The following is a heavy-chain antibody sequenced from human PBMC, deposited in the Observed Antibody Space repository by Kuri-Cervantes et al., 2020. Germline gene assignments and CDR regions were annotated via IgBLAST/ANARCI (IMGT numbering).Heavy chain of an antibody. J-gene: IGHJ5*02. CDR3: ARGRRIAARPGFSYNWFDP. D-gene: IGHD6-6*01. CDR1: GYTFTTYY. CDR2: INPSGGTT. V-gene: IGHV1-46*01. Sequence: ASVKVSCKASGYTFTTYYIHWVRQAPGQGLEWMGMINPSGGTTTYAQKFQGRVTVTTDTSTSTVYMELTSLRSEDTAVYYCARGRRIAARPGFSYNWFDPWGQGTLVTVSS.